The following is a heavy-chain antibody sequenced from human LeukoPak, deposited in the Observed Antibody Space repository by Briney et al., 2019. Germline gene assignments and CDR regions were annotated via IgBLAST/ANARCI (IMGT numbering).Heavy chain of an antibody. CDR1: GFTLSGIS. J-gene: IGHJ2*01. Sequence: GGFLRLSCAASGFTLSGISLNWVRQAPGKGLEWVSSIISSSDYIYYTDSVKGRFTISRDNAKNSLYLQMNSLRVEDTAVYYCARDRGYSGYDWDWYFDLWGRGTLVTVSS. D-gene: IGHD5-12*01. CDR2: IISSSDYI. V-gene: IGHV3-21*01. CDR3: ARDRGYSGYDWDWYFDL.